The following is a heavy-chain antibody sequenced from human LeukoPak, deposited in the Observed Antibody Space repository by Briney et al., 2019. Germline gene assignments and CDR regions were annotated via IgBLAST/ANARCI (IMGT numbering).Heavy chain of an antibody. Sequence: PSETLSLTCTVSGGSISSSSYYWGWIRQPPGKGLEWIGSIYYSGSTYYNPSLKSRVTISVDTSKNQFSLKLSSVTAADTAVYYCARLRYCSGGSCYEGEAIDPWGQGTLVTVSS. V-gene: IGHV4-39*01. CDR2: IYYSGST. CDR1: GGSISSSSYY. J-gene: IGHJ5*02. CDR3: ARLRYCSGGSCYEGEAIDP. D-gene: IGHD2-15*01.